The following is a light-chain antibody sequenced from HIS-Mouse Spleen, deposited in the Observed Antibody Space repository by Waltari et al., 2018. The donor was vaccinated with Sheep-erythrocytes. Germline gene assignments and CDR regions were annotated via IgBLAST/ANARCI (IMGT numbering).Light chain of an antibody. CDR1: QSISSY. CDR2: AAS. Sequence: DIQMTQSPSSLSASVGDRVTITCRASQSISSYLNWYQQKPGKAPKLLIYAASSLQSGVPSRVSGSGSGTEFTLTISSLQPEDFATYYCQQSYSTPQFTFGPETKVDIK. V-gene: IGKV1-39*01. CDR3: QQSYSTPQFT. J-gene: IGKJ3*01.